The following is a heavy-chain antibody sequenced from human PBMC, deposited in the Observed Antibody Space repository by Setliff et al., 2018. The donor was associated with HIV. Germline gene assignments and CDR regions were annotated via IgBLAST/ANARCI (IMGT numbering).Heavy chain of an antibody. CDR2: IIPIFGTA. CDR1: GGTFSSYA. J-gene: IGHJ4*02. V-gene: IGHV1-69*13. D-gene: IGHD4-17*01. CDR3: ARGYDYGDYFDY. Sequence: ASVKVSCKASGGTFSSYAISWVRQAPGQGLEWMGGIIPIFGTANYAQKFQGRVTITADESTSTAYMELSSLRSEDTAVYYCARGYDYGDYFDYWGQGTLVTVSS.